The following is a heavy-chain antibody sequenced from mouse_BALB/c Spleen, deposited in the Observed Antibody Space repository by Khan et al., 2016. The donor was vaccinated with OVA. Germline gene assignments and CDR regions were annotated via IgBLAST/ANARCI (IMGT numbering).Heavy chain of an antibody. D-gene: IGHD1-1*01. J-gene: IGHJ3*01. CDR2: INPSTDYT. Sequence: VQLRQSGAELAKPGASVKMSCKASGYTFTSYWMHWVKQRPGQGLEWIGYINPSTDYTEYNQKFKDKATLTADKSSSTAYMQLTSLTSEDSAVYDCTNHGSSSAWFTYWGQGTLVTVSA. CDR1: GYTFTSYW. V-gene: IGHV1-7*01. CDR3: TNHGSSSAWFTY.